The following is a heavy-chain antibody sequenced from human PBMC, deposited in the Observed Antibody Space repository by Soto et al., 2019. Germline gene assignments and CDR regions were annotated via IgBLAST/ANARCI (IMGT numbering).Heavy chain of an antibody. CDR1: GGSISSYY. V-gene: IGHV4-59*08. CDR2: IYYSGST. CDR3: ARSVRRFGELLSTYYFDY. D-gene: IGHD3-10*01. J-gene: IGHJ4*02. Sequence: SETLSLTCTVSGGSISSYYGSWIRQPPGKGLEWIGYIYYSGSTNYNPSLKSRVTISVDTSKNQFSLKLSSVTAADTAVYYCARSVRRFGELLSTYYFDYWGQGTLVTVSS.